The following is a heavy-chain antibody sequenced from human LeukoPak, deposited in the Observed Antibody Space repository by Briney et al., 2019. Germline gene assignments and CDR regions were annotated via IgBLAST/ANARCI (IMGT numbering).Heavy chain of an antibody. CDR1: GFTVSSNY. Sequence: GGSLRLSCAASGFTVSSNYMSWVRQAPGKGLEWVSVIYSGGSTYDADSVKGRFTISRDNSKNTLYLQMNSLRAEDTAVYYCARYSSGNFDYWGQGTLVTVSS. D-gene: IGHD3-22*01. V-gene: IGHV3-53*01. J-gene: IGHJ4*02. CDR2: IYSGGST. CDR3: ARYSSGNFDY.